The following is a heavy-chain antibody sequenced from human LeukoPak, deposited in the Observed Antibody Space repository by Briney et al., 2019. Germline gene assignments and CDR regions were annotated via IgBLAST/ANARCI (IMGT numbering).Heavy chain of an antibody. CDR2: IFYTGST. CDR1: GGSISSSNYY. D-gene: IGHD1-14*01. Sequence: SETLSLTCTVSGGSISSSNYYWAWIRQPPGKGLEWIANIFYTGSTYYNPPLKSRVTISVDTSKNQFSLRLSSVTATDTAVYYCARLNKPGWFDPWGQGTLVTVSS. J-gene: IGHJ5*02. CDR3: ARLNKPGWFDP. V-gene: IGHV4-39*01.